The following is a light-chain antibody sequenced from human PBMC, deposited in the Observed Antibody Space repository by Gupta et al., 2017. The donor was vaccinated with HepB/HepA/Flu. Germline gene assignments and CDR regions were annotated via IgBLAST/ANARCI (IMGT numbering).Light chain of an antibody. V-gene: IGKV1-5*03. CDR1: QSIHTW. CDR2: KAS. CDR3: QQYSTYPLT. J-gene: IGKJ4*01. Sequence: DVQMTQSPSTLSASVGDRVTITCRASQSIHTWLAWYQQKPGKAPNLLIYKASSLESGVPSRFGGSGSGTEFTLTISGLQPDDSATYYCQQYSTYPLTFGGGTKVEIK.